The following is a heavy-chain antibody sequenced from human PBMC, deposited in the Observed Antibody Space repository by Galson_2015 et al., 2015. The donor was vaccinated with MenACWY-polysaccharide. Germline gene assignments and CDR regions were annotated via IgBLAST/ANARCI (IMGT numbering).Heavy chain of an antibody. CDR2: MNPNSGNT. CDR1: GGTFSSYA. Sequence: SVKVSCKASGGTFSSYAISWVRQAPGQGLEWMGWMNPNSGNTGYAQKFQGRVTMTRNTSISTAYMELSSLRSEDTAVYYCARGRVLYNRDLREVGYWGQGTLVTVSS. J-gene: IGHJ4*02. CDR3: ARGRVLYNRDLREVGY. D-gene: IGHD1-14*01. V-gene: IGHV1-8*02.